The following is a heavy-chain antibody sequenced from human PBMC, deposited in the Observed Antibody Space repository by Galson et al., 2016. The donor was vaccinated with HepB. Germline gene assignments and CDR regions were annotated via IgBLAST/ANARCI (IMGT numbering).Heavy chain of an antibody. D-gene: IGHD6-13*01. V-gene: IGHV4-39*01. CDR3: ARGDIQHSNTWYLNWFDP. CDR1: GGSISSNIYY. Sequence: SETLSLTCTVSGGSISSNIYYWGWIRQPPGKGLEWIGSIYYSGSTYYNPSLKSRVTISVDTSKHQFSLKLSSVTAADTAVYYCARGDIQHSNTWYLNWFDPWGQGTLVTVSS. CDR2: IYYSGST. J-gene: IGHJ5*02.